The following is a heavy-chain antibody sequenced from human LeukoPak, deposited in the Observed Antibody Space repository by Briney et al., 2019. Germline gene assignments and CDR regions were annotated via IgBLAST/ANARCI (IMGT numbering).Heavy chain of an antibody. J-gene: IGHJ4*02. CDR1: GFTFSSYE. Sequence: QSGGSLRLSCAASGFTFSSYEMNWVRQAPGKGLEWVSYISSSGSTIYYADSVKGRFTISRDNSKNTLYLQMNSLRAEDTAVYYCAAMTSVTTGDYWGQGTLVTVSS. D-gene: IGHD4-11*01. V-gene: IGHV3-48*03. CDR2: ISSSGSTI. CDR3: AAMTSVTTGDY.